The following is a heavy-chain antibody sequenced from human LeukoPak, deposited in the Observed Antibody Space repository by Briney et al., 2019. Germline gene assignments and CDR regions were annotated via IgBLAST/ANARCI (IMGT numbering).Heavy chain of an antibody. D-gene: IGHD3-16*01. Sequence: GRSLTLSCAASGFTFSLYWMNWIRQAPGKGLEWVASIKQDGSQKDYVDSVKGRFTISRDNARNALFLHMNSLRANDSAVYYCARDIPKGEPFDYWGQGTLVTVSS. CDR3: ARDIPKGEPFDY. CDR1: GFTFSLYW. V-gene: IGHV3-7*01. J-gene: IGHJ4*02. CDR2: IKQDGSQK.